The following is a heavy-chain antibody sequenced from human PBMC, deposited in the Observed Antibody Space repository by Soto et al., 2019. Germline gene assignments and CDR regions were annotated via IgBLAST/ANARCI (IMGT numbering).Heavy chain of an antibody. CDR1: GGSISSYY. J-gene: IGHJ6*02. CDR2: IYYSGST. Sequence: SETLSLTCTVSGGSISSYYWSWIRQPPGKGLEWIGYIYYSGSTNYNPSLKSRVTISVDTSKNQFSLKLSSVTAADTAVYYCARDVWLDYYYYGMDVWGQGTTVTVSS. CDR3: ARDVWLDYYYYGMDV. D-gene: IGHD3-9*01. V-gene: IGHV4-59*01.